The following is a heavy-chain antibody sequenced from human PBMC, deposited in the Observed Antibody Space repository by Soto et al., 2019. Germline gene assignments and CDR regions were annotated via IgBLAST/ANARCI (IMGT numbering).Heavy chain of an antibody. CDR3: ARGRAYYDFWSGPRSYYYYYMDV. D-gene: IGHD3-3*01. V-gene: IGHV1-8*01. Sequence: QVQLVQSGAEVKKPGASVKVSCKASGYTFTSYDINWVRQATGQGLEWMGWMNPNSGNKGYAQKFQGRVTMTRNTSISTAYMELSSLRSEDTAVYYCARGRAYYDFWSGPRSYYYYYMDVWGKGTTVTVSS. CDR1: GYTFTSYD. CDR2: MNPNSGNK. J-gene: IGHJ6*03.